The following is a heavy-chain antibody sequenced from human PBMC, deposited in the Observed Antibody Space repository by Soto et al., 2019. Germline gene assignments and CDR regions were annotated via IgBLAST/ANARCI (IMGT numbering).Heavy chain of an antibody. J-gene: IGHJ6*02. V-gene: IGHV1-18*04. CDR1: GYTFTSYG. CDR3: ARESSAVAGSRAPSYGMDV. CDR2: ISAYNGNT. D-gene: IGHD6-19*01. Sequence: ASVKVSCKASGYTFTSYGISWVREAPGQGLEWMGWISAYNGNTNYAQKLQGRVTMTTDTSTSTAYMELRSLRSDDTAVYYCARESSAVAGSRAPSYGMDVWGQGTTVTVSS.